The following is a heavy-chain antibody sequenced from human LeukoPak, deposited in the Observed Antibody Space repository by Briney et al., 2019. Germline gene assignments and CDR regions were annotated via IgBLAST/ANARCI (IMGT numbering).Heavy chain of an antibody. CDR2: IKQDGSEK. CDR1: GFTFRSDW. V-gene: IGHV3-7*01. J-gene: IGHJ4*02. CDR3: ARTLGYCSSTSCYGTALY. D-gene: IGHD2-2*01. Sequence: GGSLRLSCAASGFTFRSDWMSWVRQAPGKGLGWVGNIKQDGSEKYYVDSVKGRFTISRDNAKNSLYLQMNSLRAEDTAVYYRARTLGYCSSTSCYGTALYWGQGTLVTVSS.